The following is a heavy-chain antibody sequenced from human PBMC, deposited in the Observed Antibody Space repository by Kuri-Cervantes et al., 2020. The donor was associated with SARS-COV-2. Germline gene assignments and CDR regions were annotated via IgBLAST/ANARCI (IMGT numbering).Heavy chain of an antibody. Sequence: GSLRLSCTVSGGSISSYYWSWIRQPPGKGLEWIGYIYYSGSTNCNPSLKSRVTISVDTSKNQFSLKLSSVTAADTAVYSCAREGYCNATTCNANWFDPWGQGTLVTVSS. CDR3: AREGYCNATTCNANWFDP. D-gene: IGHD2-15*01. J-gene: IGHJ5*02. CDR1: GGSISSYY. V-gene: IGHV4-59*12. CDR2: IYYSGST.